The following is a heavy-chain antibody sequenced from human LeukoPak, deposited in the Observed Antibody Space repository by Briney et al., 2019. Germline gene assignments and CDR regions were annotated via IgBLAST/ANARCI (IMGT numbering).Heavy chain of an antibody. D-gene: IGHD3-22*01. J-gene: IGHJ4*02. V-gene: IGHV3-48*03. CDR2: ISSSGSTI. CDR3: AKASYYDSSGYYGDFDY. Sequence: GGSLRLSCAASGFTFSSYEMNWVHQAPGKGLEWVSYISSSGSTIYYADSVKGRFTISRDNAKNSLYLQMNSLRAEDTAVYYCAKASYYDSSGYYGDFDYWGQGTLVTVSS. CDR1: GFTFSSYE.